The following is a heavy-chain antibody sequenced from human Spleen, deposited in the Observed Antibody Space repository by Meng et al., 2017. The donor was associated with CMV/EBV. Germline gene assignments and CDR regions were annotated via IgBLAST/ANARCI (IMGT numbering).Heavy chain of an antibody. CDR2: INSKSQYI. J-gene: IGHJ4*02. V-gene: IGHV3-21*01. Sequence: GESLKISCAASGFTFSSYSMNWVRQAPGKGLEWVAAINSKSQYIYYADSAKGRFTISRDNAKNSLYLQMNSLRADDTAVYYCATKARDYAAKGDFYYFDNWGQGTLVTVSS. CDR1: GFTFSSYS. CDR3: ATKARDYAAKGDFYYFDN. D-gene: IGHD4/OR15-4a*01.